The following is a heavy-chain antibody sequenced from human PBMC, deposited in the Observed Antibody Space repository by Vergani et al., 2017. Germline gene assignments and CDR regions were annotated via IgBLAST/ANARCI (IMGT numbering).Heavy chain of an antibody. CDR2: IYYTGIT. V-gene: IGHV4-39*07. Sequence: QLQLQESGPGLVKPSETLSLTCTVSGGSISSSSYYWGWIRQPPGKGLEWIGEIYYTGITNYNSSLKSRVSMAVDTSKNQFSLTLTSVTAADTAVYYCASDTHSGQRADRWGQGILVTVSS. CDR3: ASDTHSGQRADR. J-gene: IGHJ5*02. CDR1: GGSISSSSYY. D-gene: IGHD6-19*01.